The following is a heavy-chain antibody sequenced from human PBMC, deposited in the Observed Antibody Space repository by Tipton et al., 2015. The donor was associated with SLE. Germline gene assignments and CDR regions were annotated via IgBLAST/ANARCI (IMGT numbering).Heavy chain of an antibody. D-gene: IGHD3-22*01. V-gene: IGHV3-23*01. Sequence: SLRLSCAASGFNFRNYAMSWVRQPAGKGLEWVSGISGNGEYTFYSDSVKGRFTIYRDKSKSTVYLQMNRLRADDTATYYCAKFFAAWIVVVLPGEDSWGQVTLVSVSS. CDR2: ISGNGEYT. J-gene: IGHJ4*02. CDR1: GFNFRNYA. CDR3: AKFFAAWIVVVLPGEDS.